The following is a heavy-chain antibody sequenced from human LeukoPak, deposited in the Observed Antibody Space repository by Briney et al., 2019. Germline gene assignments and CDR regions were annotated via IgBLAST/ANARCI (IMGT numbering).Heavy chain of an antibody. D-gene: IGHD6-19*01. V-gene: IGHV1-24*01. CDR3: ATAPILAYLYSSGWYTPFDY. CDR2: FDPEDGET. J-gene: IGHJ4*02. CDR1: GYTLTELS. Sequence: GASVKVSCKVSGYTLTELSMHWVRQAPGKGLEWMGGFDPEDGETIYARKFKDRVTMTEDTSTDTAYMELSSLRSEDTAVYYCATAPILAYLYSSGWYTPFDYWGQGTLVTVSS.